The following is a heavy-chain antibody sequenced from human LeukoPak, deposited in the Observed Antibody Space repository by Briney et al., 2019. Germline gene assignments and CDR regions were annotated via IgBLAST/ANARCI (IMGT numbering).Heavy chain of an antibody. D-gene: IGHD2-15*01. Sequence: ASVKVSCKASGYTFTGYYMHWVRQAPGQGLEWMGWINPNSGGTNYAQKSQGWVTMTRDTSISTAYMELSRLRSDDTAVYYCARAVGCSGGSCRQYYFDYWGQGTLVTVSS. CDR3: ARAVGCSGGSCRQYYFDY. CDR2: INPNSGGT. J-gene: IGHJ4*02. CDR1: GYTFTGYY. V-gene: IGHV1-2*04.